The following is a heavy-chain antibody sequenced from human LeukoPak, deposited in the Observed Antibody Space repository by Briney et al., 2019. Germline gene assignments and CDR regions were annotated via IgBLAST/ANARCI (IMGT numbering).Heavy chain of an antibody. CDR1: GYSISSGYY. CDR2: IYHSGGT. Sequence: PSETLSLTCAVSGYSISSGYYWGWIRQPPGKGLEWIGSIYHSGGTYYNPSLKSRVTISVDTSKNQFSLKLSSVTAADTAVYYCARDPTAEYYFDYWGQGTLVTVSS. V-gene: IGHV4-38-2*02. CDR3: ARDPTAEYYFDY. J-gene: IGHJ4*02. D-gene: IGHD4-17*01.